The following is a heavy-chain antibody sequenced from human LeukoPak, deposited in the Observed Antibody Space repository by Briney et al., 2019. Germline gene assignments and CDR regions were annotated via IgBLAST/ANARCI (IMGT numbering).Heavy chain of an antibody. V-gene: IGHV4-59*12. CDR2: IYHSGST. Sequence: SETLSLTCTVSGGSISSYYWNWIRQPPGKGLEWIGYIYHSGSTYYNPSLKSRVTISVDRSKNQFSLKLSSVTAADTAVYYCARGGIHDYWGQGTLVTVSS. D-gene: IGHD3-3*02. J-gene: IGHJ4*02. CDR1: GGSISSYY. CDR3: ARGGIHDY.